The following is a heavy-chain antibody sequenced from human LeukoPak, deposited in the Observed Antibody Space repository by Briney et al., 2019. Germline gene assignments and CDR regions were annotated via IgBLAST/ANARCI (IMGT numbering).Heavy chain of an antibody. CDR2: IKQDGSEK. D-gene: IGHD3-9*01. CDR1: GFTFSSYS. CDR3: ARVGYDILTGYWSTGMDV. J-gene: IGHJ6*02. V-gene: IGHV3-7*01. Sequence: GGSLRLSCAASGFTFSSYSMNWVRQAPGKGLEWVANIKQDGSEKYYVDSVKGRFTISRDNAKNSLYLQMNSLRAEDTAVYYCARVGYDILTGYWSTGMDVWGQGTTVTVSS.